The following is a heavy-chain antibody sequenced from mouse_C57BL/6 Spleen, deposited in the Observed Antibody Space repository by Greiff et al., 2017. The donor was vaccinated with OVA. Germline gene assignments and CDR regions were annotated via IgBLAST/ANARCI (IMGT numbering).Heavy chain of an antibody. J-gene: IGHJ2*01. CDR2: IDPANGNT. V-gene: IGHV14-3*01. CDR1: GFNIKNTY. D-gene: IGHD1-1*01. Sequence: EVKLVESVAELVRPGASVKLSCTASGFNIKNTYMHWVKQRPEQGLEWIGRIDPANGNTKYAPKFQGKATITADTSSNTAYLQLSSLTSEDTAIYYCASPSTVVATDFDYWGQGTTLTVSS. CDR3: ASPSTVVATDFDY.